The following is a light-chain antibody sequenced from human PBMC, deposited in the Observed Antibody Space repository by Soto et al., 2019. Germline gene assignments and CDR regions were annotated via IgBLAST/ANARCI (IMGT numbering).Light chain of an antibody. J-gene: IGLJ1*01. CDR2: EAS. Sequence: QSVLTQPASVSGSPGQSITISCTVTGRDVRTYNLVSWYQQHPGKVPKLIIYEASKRPSGVSNRFSGSQPGNTASLTVSGLQAEDEADYYCCSYAGDKTYVFGSGTKVTV. CDR1: GRDVRTYNL. CDR3: CSYAGDKTYV. V-gene: IGLV2-23*01.